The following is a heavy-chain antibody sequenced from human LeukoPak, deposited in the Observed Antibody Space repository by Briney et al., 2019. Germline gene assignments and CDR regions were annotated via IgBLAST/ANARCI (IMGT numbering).Heavy chain of an antibody. Sequence: GRSLRLSCAASGFTFSSYGMHWVRQAPGKGLEWEAVISYDGSNKYYADSVKGRFTISRDNSKNTLYLQMNSLRAEDTAVYYCAKDLITMIVVVPFDYWGQGTLVTVSS. J-gene: IGHJ4*02. D-gene: IGHD3-22*01. CDR3: AKDLITMIVVVPFDY. V-gene: IGHV3-30*18. CDR2: ISYDGSNK. CDR1: GFTFSSYG.